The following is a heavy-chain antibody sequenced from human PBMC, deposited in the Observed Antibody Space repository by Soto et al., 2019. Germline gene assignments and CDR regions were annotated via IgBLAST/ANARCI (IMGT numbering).Heavy chain of an antibody. CDR1: GGSISSYY. Sequence: PSETLSLTCTVSGGSISSYYWSWIRQPPGKGLEWIGYIYYSGSTNYNPPLKSRVTISVDTSKNQFSLKLSSVTAADTAVYYCARAYGDYDSFDPWGQGTLVTVPS. CDR3: ARAYGDYDSFDP. J-gene: IGHJ5*02. V-gene: IGHV4-59*01. CDR2: IYYSGST. D-gene: IGHD4-17*01.